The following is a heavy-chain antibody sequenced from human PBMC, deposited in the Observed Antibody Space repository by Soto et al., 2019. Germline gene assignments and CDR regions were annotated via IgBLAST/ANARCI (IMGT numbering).Heavy chain of an antibody. CDR1: GGSMASGTYC. V-gene: IGHV4-31*03. CDR2: IYYRGYT. J-gene: IGHJ4*02. Sequence: QVQLQGSGRGLVKPSQTLSLTCSVSGGSMASGTYCWNWIRQHPGKGLEWIGYIYYRGYTYYNPSLKSRVTMSVDTSKNQFSLNLNSVTAADTAVYYCATDPSDGSGTVDYWGQGTLVTVSS. CDR3: ATDPSDGSGTVDY. D-gene: IGHD3-10*01.